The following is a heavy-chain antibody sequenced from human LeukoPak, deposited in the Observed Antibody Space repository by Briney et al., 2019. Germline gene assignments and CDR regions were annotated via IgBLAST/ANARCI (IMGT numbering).Heavy chain of an antibody. CDR2: IYYDGTS. Sequence: SETLSLTCTVSGGSMSISNYYWAWIRQTPGKGLEWIGSIYYDGTSYYNPSLKSRVNFSVDTSNNQFSLRLRSVTAADTAVYYCARRSFGLSHFDCWGQGTLVPVSS. V-gene: IGHV4-39*07. J-gene: IGHJ4*02. CDR3: ARRSFGLSHFDC. CDR1: GGSMSISNYY. D-gene: IGHD3-10*01.